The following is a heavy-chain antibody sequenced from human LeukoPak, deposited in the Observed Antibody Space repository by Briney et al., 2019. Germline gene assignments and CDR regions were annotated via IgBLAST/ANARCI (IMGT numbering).Heavy chain of an antibody. J-gene: IGHJ3*02. D-gene: IGHD5-24*01. CDR3: ARERNYPRSNAFDI. Sequence: PSETLSLTCSVSGGSMTNYYWSWIRQSPGKGLEWIGYIFYSGGIDYNPSLKSRVTISVDTSKNQFSLRLRSVTAADTAVYYCARERNYPRSNAFDIWGQGKRVTVSS. CDR2: IFYSGGI. V-gene: IGHV4-59*01. CDR1: GGSMTNYY.